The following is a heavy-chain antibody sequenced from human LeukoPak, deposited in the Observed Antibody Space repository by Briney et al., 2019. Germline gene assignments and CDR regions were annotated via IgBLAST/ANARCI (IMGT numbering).Heavy chain of an antibody. Sequence: PGGSLRLSCAASGFTFSNYAMTWVRQAPGTGLEWVSGITSSGGSTYYADSVKGRFTISRDNSKNTLYLQMNSLRAEDTAVYYCAKLNLGEMAYYDSWGQGILVTVSP. V-gene: IGHV3-23*05. J-gene: IGHJ4*02. CDR1: GFTFSNYA. CDR3: AKLNLGEMAYYDS. D-gene: IGHD2-21*01. CDR2: ITSSGGST.